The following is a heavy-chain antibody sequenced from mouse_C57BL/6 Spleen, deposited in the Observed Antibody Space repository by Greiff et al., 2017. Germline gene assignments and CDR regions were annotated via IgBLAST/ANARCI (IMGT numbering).Heavy chain of an antibody. D-gene: IGHD1-2*01. J-gene: IGHJ2*01. CDR3: AREPLLLCFDY. V-gene: IGHV1-76*01. CDR1: GYTFPDYY. CDR2: IYPGSGNT. Sequence: VQLQQSGAELVRPGASVKLSCKASGYTFPDYYINWVKQRPGQGLEWIARIYPGSGNTYYNEKIKGKATLTAEKSSSTAYMQLSSLTSEDSAVYFCAREPLLLCFDYWGQGTTLTVSS.